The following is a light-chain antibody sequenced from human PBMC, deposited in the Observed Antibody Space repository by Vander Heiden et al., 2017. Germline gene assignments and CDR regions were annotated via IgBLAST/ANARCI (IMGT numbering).Light chain of an antibody. Sequence: QAPRLLMYGASTRATGIPGRFSGSGSVTEFTLTISSLQSDDFADYFCQHYNNWPPLTFGGGTKVEIK. V-gene: IGKV3-15*01. CDR3: QHYNNWPPLT. J-gene: IGKJ4*01. CDR2: GAS.